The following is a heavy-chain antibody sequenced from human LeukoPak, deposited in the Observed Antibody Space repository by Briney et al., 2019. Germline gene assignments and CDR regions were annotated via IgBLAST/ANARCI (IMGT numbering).Heavy chain of an antibody. D-gene: IGHD1-26*01. Sequence: PSETLSLTCTVSGGSISSGGYYWRWIRQHPGKGLEWIGYIYYSGSTYYNPSLKSRVTISVDTSKNQFSLKLSSVTAADTAVYYCARAAYSGSYHSDYWGQGTLVTVSS. CDR2: IYYSGST. V-gene: IGHV4-31*03. CDR1: GGSISSGGYY. J-gene: IGHJ4*02. CDR3: ARAAYSGSYHSDY.